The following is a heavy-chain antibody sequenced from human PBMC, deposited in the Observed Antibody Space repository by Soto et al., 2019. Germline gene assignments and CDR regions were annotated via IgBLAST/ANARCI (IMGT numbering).Heavy chain of an antibody. CDR3: ARDGREASGMDV. CDR1: GGSISSHY. D-gene: IGHD1-26*01. Sequence: LSLTCTVSGGSISSHYWSWVRQAPGKGLEWIGHIYYRGSTNYNPSLRSRSTISVDTSKNQFSLKLNSVTTADAAVYYCARDGREASGMDVWGQGTKVTVSS. J-gene: IGHJ6*02. V-gene: IGHV4-59*11. CDR2: IYYRGST.